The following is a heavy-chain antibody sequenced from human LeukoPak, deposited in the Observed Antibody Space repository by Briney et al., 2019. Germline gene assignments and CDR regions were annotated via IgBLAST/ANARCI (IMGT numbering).Heavy chain of an antibody. CDR1: GFTFGDYD. CDR2: IYSGGST. CDR3: ARGLGGSGSRKYAFDI. V-gene: IGHV3-53*01. J-gene: IGHJ3*02. D-gene: IGHD3-10*01. Sequence: GGSLRLSCPASGFTFGDYDMSWVRQAPGKGLEWVSVIYSGGSTYYADSVKGRFTISRDNSKNTLYLQMNSLRAEDTAVYYCARGLGGSGSRKYAFDIWGQGTMVTVSS.